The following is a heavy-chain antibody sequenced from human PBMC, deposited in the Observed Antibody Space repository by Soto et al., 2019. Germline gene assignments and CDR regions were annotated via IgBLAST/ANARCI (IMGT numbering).Heavy chain of an antibody. V-gene: IGHV1-69*13. CDR3: ASDPPRSGSYYTYFDY. CDR1: GGTFSSYA. D-gene: IGHD3-10*01. J-gene: IGHJ4*02. CDR2: IIPIFGTA. Sequence: GASVKVSCKASGGTFSSYAISWVRQAPGQGLEWMGGIIPIFGTANYAQKFQGRVTITADESTSTAYMELSSLRSEDTAVYYCASDPPRSGSYYTYFDYWGQGALVTVS.